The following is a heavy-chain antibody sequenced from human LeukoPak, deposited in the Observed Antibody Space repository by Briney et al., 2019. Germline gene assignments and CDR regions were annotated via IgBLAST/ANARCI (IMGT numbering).Heavy chain of an antibody. CDR3: ARGVLWSGYFYFDY. V-gene: IGHV3-21*01. J-gene: IGHJ4*02. CDR1: GFIFNNYI. Sequence: GGSLRLSCAVSGFIFNNYIMNWVRQAPGKGLEWVSSITGSGSFVYYADSVKGRFTISRDNAKNSLFLQMNSLRAEDTAVYYCARGVLWSGYFYFDYWGQGTLVTVSS. CDR2: ITGSGSFV. D-gene: IGHD3-3*01.